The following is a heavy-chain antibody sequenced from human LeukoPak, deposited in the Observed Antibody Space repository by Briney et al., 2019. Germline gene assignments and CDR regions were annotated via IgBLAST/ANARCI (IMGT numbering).Heavy chain of an antibody. Sequence: SETLSLTCTVSGGSISSYYWSWIRQPPGKGPEWIGYIYYSGSTNYNPSLKSRVTISVDTSKNQFSLKLSSVTATDTAVYYCAGLATYYYYYMDVWGKGTTVTVSS. CDR3: AGLATYYYYYMDV. CDR2: IYYSGST. CDR1: GGSISSYY. J-gene: IGHJ6*03. V-gene: IGHV4-59*01.